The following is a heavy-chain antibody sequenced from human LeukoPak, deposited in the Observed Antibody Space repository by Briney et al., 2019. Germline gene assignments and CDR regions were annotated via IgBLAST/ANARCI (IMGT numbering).Heavy chain of an antibody. CDR1: GGYISSSRYY. CDR3: ARQVRCYSGGNCYHYLVI. V-gene: IGHV4-39*01. CDR2: IYYSGST. Sequence: SETLSLTCTVSGGYISSSRYYWGWIRQPPGKGLEWIGSIYYSGSTYYNPSLKSRVTISVDTSKNQFSLKLSSVTAADTAVYYCARQVRCYSGGNCYHYLVIWGQGTMVTVSS. D-gene: IGHD2-15*01. J-gene: IGHJ3*02.